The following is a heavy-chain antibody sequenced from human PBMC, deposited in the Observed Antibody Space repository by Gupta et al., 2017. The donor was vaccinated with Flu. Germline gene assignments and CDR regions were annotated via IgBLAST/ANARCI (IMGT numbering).Heavy chain of an antibody. CDR2: INHSGST. CDR1: GGSFSGYY. D-gene: IGHD2-21*01. Sequence: QVQLQQWGAGLLKPSETLSLTCAVYGGSFSGYYWSWIRQPPGKGLEWIGEINHSGSTNYNPSLKSRVTISVDTSKNQFSLKLSSVTAADTAVYYCARAPYIPAKGHFQHWGQGTLVTVSS. CDR3: ARAPYIPAKGHFQH. V-gene: IGHV4-34*01. J-gene: IGHJ1*01.